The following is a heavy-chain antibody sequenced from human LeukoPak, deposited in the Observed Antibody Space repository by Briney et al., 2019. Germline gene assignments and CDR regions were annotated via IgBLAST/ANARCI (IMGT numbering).Heavy chain of an antibody. J-gene: IGHJ4*02. CDR2: ISYDGRNK. CDR3: AKSKTSGYIGGDFDY. CDR1: GFTFSSYG. Sequence: GRSLRLSCAASGFTFSSYGMHWVRQAPGKGLEWVAVISYDGRNKYYADSVKGRFTISRDNFKNTLYLQMNGLRAEDTAVYYCAKSKTSGYIGGDFDYWGQGTLATVSS. D-gene: IGHD3-22*01. V-gene: IGHV3-30*18.